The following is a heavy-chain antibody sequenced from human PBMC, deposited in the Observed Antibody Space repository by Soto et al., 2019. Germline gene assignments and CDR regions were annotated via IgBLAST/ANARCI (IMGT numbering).Heavy chain of an antibody. V-gene: IGHV3-13*04. J-gene: IGHJ6*02. CDR1: GFTFSSYD. CDR2: IGTAGDT. CDR3: ARAPEYCSGGSCRGYYYYYGMDV. D-gene: IGHD2-15*01. Sequence: GGSLRLSCAASGFTFSSYDMHWVRQATGKGLEWVSAIGTAGDTYYPGSVKGRFTISRENAKNSLYLQMNSLRAGDTAVYYCARAPEYCSGGSCRGYYYYYGMDVWGQGTTVPVSS.